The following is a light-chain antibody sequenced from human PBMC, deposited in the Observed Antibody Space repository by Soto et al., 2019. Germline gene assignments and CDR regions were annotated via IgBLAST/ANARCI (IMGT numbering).Light chain of an antibody. J-gene: IGKJ1*01. CDR2: GAS. CDR1: QSVSSS. CDR3: QQYGTSSWT. V-gene: IGKV3-20*01. Sequence: EIVLTQSPGTLSLSPGERATLSCRASQSVSSSLAWYQQKPGQAPRLLIYGASTRATGIPDRFSGSGSGTDFTLTISRLEPEDFAVYYCQQYGTSSWTFGQGTTVDIK.